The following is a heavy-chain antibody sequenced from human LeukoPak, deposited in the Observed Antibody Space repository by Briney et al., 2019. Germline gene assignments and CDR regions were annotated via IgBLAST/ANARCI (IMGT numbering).Heavy chain of an antibody. V-gene: IGHV1-2*02. CDR3: ARFIKERPYYDILTGYYKREGFDY. CDR1: GYTFTGYY. CDR2: INPNSGGT. J-gene: IGHJ4*02. Sequence: GASVKVSCKASGYTFTGYYMHWVRQAPGQGLEWMGWINPNSGGTNYAQKFQGRVTMTRDTSISTAYMELSRLRSDDTAVYYCARFIKERPYYDILTGYYKREGFDYWGQGTLVTVSS. D-gene: IGHD3-9*01.